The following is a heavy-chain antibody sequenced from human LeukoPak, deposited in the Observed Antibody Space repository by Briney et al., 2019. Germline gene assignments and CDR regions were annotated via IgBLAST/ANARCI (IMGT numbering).Heavy chain of an antibody. CDR3: ARKGGSSSWYDY. CDR2: INSDGSST. Sequence: QPGGSLRLSCAASGFTFSSYWMHLVRQAPGKGLVWVSRINSDGSSTSYADSVKGRFTISRDNAKNTLYLQMNSLRAEDTAVYYCARKGGSSSWYDYWGQGTLVTVSS. V-gene: IGHV3-74*01. J-gene: IGHJ4*02. D-gene: IGHD6-13*01. CDR1: GFTFSSYW.